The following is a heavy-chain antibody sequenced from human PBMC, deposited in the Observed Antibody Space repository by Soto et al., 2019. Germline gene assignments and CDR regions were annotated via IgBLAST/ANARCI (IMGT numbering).Heavy chain of an antibody. Sequence: VQLLESGGGLIQPGGSLRLSCTASGLSVSSNYITWVRQAPGKGLEWVSVIYSDAGTYYSDSVKGRFTISRDNSKNTIYLQMSSLGVEDTAVYYCARKRVVYSSSWFGGGFDSWGQGTLVTVSS. CDR2: IYSDAGT. V-gene: IGHV3-53*01. J-gene: IGHJ5*01. CDR1: GLSVSSNY. CDR3: ARKRVVYSSSWFGGGFDS. D-gene: IGHD6-13*01.